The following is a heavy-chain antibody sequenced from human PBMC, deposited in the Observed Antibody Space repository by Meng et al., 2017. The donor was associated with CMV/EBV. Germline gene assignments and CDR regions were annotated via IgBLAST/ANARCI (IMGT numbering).Heavy chain of an antibody. CDR2: ISSSSSYT. Sequence: QVQLVDSGVGLVKPGGSLRLSCAVSGFTFSDYYMSWIRQAPGKGLEWVSYISSSSSYTNYADSVKGRFTISRDNAKNSLYLQMNSLRAEDTAVYYCARAGVAAAGTFGYWGQGTLVTVSS. CDR3: ARAGVAAAGTFGY. CDR1: GFTFSDYY. J-gene: IGHJ4*02. V-gene: IGHV3-11*05. D-gene: IGHD6-13*01.